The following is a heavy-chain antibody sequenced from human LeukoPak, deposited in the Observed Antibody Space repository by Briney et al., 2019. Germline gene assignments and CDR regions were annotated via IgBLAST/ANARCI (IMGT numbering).Heavy chain of an antibody. CDR3: ARLRRNSDSGGYYYYYDY. Sequence: GGSLRLSCAASGFTFSGFWMNWVRQAPGKGLEWVANIKQDGSEIRYVDSVKGRFTISRDNAKNSLSLQMNSLRVEDTAVYYCARLRRNSDSGGYYYYYDYWGQGTLVTVSS. CDR2: IKQDGSEI. CDR1: GFTFSGFW. V-gene: IGHV3-7*01. D-gene: IGHD3-22*01. J-gene: IGHJ4*02.